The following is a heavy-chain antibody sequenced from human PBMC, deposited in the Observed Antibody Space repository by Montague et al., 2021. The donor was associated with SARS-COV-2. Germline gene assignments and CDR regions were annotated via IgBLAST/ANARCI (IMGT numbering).Heavy chain of an antibody. CDR3: ARHWGIAAAGN. D-gene: IGHD6-13*01. Sequence: SETLSLTCSVSGGPITDRTYYWGCIRQSPGKGLEWIGAINYSGTTYYNPSLKSRVTISLDTAKNQFSLKMTSVTAADTAVYYCARHWGIAAAGNWGQGTLVTVSS. CDR1: GGPITDRTYY. J-gene: IGHJ4*02. CDR2: INYSGTT. V-gene: IGHV4-39*01.